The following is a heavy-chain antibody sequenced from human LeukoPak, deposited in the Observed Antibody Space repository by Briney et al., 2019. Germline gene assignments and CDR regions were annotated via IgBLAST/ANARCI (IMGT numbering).Heavy chain of an antibody. CDR1: EFTFSTYS. J-gene: IGHJ4*02. CDR2: ISGGSSDI. CDR3: ARGDTMATRHLDY. D-gene: IGHD4-23*01. Sequence: GGSLRLSCAASEFTFSTYSMKWVRQAPGKGLESVSIISGGSSDIHYADSVKGRVTISRDNAQNSLYLQMNSLRVDDTAVYYCARGDTMATRHLDYWGQGTLVTVSS. V-gene: IGHV3-21*01.